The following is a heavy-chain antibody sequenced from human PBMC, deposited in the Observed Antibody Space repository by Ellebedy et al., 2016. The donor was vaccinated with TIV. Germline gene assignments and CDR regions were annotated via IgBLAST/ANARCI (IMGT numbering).Heavy chain of an antibody. D-gene: IGHD3-22*01. CDR2: INPTSGSS. J-gene: IGHJ4*02. CDR3: ARGDNYYFDSSGYYYSY. V-gene: IGHV1-46*01. Sequence: ASVKVSCKASGYTFTSYFLYWVRQAPGQGLEWMGIINPTSGSSNYAQKFQGRVTMTWDTSPSTVYMELSSLRSEDTAVYYCARGDNYYFDSSGYYYSYWGQGTLVTVSS. CDR1: GYTFTSYF.